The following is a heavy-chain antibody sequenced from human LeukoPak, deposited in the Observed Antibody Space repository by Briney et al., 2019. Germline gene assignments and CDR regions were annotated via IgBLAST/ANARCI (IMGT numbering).Heavy chain of an antibody. CDR3: AREELLAFDY. CDR2: INPNSGGT. CDR1: GYTFSGYY. Sequence: SVKVSCKASGYTFSGYYMHWVRQAPGQGLEWMGWINPNSGGTNYAQKFQGRVIMTTDTSISTAYMELSRLRSDDTAVYYCAREELLAFDYWGQGSLVTVSS. J-gene: IGHJ4*02. D-gene: IGHD1-7*01. V-gene: IGHV1-2*02.